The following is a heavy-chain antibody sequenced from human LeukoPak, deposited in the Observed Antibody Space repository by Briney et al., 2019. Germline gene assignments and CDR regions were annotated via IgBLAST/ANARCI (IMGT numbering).Heavy chain of an antibody. CDR3: TREGRVGVPFDY. Sequence: ASVKVSCKASGYTFTSYGISWVRQAPGQGLEWIGWINPNAGDTTYAQGFHGRVTMTRDTSISTVYMELNSLKLDDTAVYYCTREGRVGVPFDYWGQGTLVTVSS. CDR2: INPNAGDT. V-gene: IGHV1-18*01. J-gene: IGHJ4*02. D-gene: IGHD2-15*01. CDR1: GYTFTSYG.